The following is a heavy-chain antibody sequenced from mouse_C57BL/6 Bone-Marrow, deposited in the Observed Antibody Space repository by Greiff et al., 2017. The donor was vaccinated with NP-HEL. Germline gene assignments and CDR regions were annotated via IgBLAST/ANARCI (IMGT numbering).Heavy chain of an antibody. CDR3: ARAGNWDNYAMDY. J-gene: IGHJ4*01. Sequence: VQLQESGAELVKPGASVKMSCKASGYTFTTYPIEWMKQNHGKSLEWIGNFHPYNDDTKYNEKFKGKATLTVEKSSSTVYLELSRLTSDDSAVYYCARAGNWDNYAMDYWGQGTSVTVSS. D-gene: IGHD4-1*01. V-gene: IGHV1-47*01. CDR1: GYTFTTYP. CDR2: FHPYNDDT.